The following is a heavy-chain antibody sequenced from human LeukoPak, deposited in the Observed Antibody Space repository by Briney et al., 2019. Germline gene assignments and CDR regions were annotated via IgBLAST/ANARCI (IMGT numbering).Heavy chain of an antibody. CDR2: IYYSGST. CDR3: AKGGKWDVTPFDY. Sequence: SETLSLTCTVSGGSISSYYWSWIRQPPGKGLEWIGYIYYSGSTNYNPSLKSRVTISVDTSKNQFSLKLSSVTAADTAVYYCAKGGKWDVTPFDYWGQGTLVTVSS. D-gene: IGHD1-26*01. CDR1: GGSISSYY. J-gene: IGHJ4*02. V-gene: IGHV4-59*01.